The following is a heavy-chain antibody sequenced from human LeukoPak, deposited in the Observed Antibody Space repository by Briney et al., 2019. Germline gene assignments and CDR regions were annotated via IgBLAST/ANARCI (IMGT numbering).Heavy chain of an antibody. V-gene: IGHV4-4*07. D-gene: IGHD3-10*01. J-gene: IGHJ4*02. CDR1: GGSISSHY. CDR3: ARDSSTYYGSGMVFDY. Sequence: SETLSLTCTVSGGSISSHYWSWIRQPAGKGLEWIGRIYTSGSTNYNPSLKSRVTMSVDTSKNQFSLKLSSVTAADTAVYYCARDSSTYYGSGMVFDYWGQGTLVTVSS. CDR2: IYTSGST.